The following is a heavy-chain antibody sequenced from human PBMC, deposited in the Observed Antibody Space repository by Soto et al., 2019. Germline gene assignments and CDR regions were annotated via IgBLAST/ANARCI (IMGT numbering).Heavy chain of an antibody. Sequence: GGSLRLSCAASGFTFSSYAMSWVRQAPGKGLEWVSAISGSGGSTYYADSVKGRFTISRDNSKNTLYLQMNSLRAEDTAVYYCAKENEGYYDSSGIRGYYYGMDVWGQGTTVTVSS. V-gene: IGHV3-23*01. CDR2: ISGSGGST. D-gene: IGHD3-22*01. CDR3: AKENEGYYDSSGIRGYYYGMDV. J-gene: IGHJ6*02. CDR1: GFTFSSYA.